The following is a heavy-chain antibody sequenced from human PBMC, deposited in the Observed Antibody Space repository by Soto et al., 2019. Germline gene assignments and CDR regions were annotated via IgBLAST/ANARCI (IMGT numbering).Heavy chain of an antibody. V-gene: IGHV3-43*01. Sequence: EVQLVESGGIVVQPGGSLRLSCVGSGFSFDDYTMHWVRQAPGKGLEWVSFIAWDGGNTYYADSVRGRFTISRDNSKKSLYLQMTSLKTEDTALYYCATDMSWRVAVAGEGLDYWGQGTLVTVSS. CDR3: ATDMSWRVAVAGEGLDY. J-gene: IGHJ4*02. CDR1: GFSFDDYT. D-gene: IGHD6-19*01. CDR2: IAWDGGNT.